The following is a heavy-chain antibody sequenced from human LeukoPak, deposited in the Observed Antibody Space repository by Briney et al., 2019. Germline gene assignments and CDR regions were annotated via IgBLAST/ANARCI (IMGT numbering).Heavy chain of an antibody. CDR1: GYTFPSYD. J-gene: IGHJ6*03. Sequence: ASVKVSCKASGYTFPSYDINWVRQATGQGLEWMGWMDPNSGNTGYAQKFQGRVTMTRNTSISTAYMELSSLRSEDTAVYYCARSTPVYDYVWGSYRKKANYYYMDVWGKGTTVTISS. CDR3: ARSTPVYDYVWGSYRKKANYYYMDV. D-gene: IGHD3-16*02. CDR2: MDPNSGNT. V-gene: IGHV1-8*01.